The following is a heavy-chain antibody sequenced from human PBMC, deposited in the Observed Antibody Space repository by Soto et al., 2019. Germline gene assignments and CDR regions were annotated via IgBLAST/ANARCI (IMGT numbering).Heavy chain of an antibody. J-gene: IGHJ5*02. CDR3: AKGRSFSTGWSDP. CDR2: ILPNSGGT. CDR1: GYRFTDYY. V-gene: IGHV1-2*07. Sequence: QVQLVQSGAEVKQPGASVKISCRASGYRFTDYYIQWVRQAPGQGLEWMGWILPNSGGTDYAHYFRGRVTMSADTSISTVYMELSSLRSGDTAIYYCAKGRSFSTGWSDPWGQGTLVSVSS.